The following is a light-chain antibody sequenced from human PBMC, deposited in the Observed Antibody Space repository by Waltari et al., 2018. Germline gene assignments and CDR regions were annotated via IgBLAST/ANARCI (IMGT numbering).Light chain of an antibody. Sequence: QPRPDTTPKPLSECNDNRPSGVPDRFSGSKSGTSASLAITGLQAEDEADYYCQSYDSSLSGSNVFGTGTKVTVL. CDR3: QSYDSSLSGSNV. V-gene: IGLV1-40*01. CDR2: CND. J-gene: IGLJ1*01.